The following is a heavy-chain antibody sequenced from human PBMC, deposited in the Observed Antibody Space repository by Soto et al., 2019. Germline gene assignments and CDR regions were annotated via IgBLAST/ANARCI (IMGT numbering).Heavy chain of an antibody. CDR3: ARDLNPYGSGSYYTPVY. V-gene: IGHV1-69*06. CDR2: IIPIFGTA. CDR1: GGTFSSYA. J-gene: IGHJ4*02. D-gene: IGHD3-10*01. Sequence: QVQLVQSGAEVKKPGSSVKVSCKASGGTFSSYAISWVRQAPGQGLEWMGGIIPIFGTANYAQKFQGRVTITADKSTSTGYMELSSLRSEDTAVYYCARDLNPYGSGSYYTPVYWGQGTLVTVSS.